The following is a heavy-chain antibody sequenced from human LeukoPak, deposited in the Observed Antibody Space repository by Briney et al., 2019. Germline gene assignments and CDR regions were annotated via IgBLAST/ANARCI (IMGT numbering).Heavy chain of an antibody. CDR1: GYTFTSYY. Sequence: ASVKVSCKASGYTFTSYYMHWVRQAPGQGLEWMGIINPGGGSTSYAQKFQGRVTMTRDMSTSTVYMELSRLRSDDTAVYYCARDGITGITMVRGVIYYYYYMDVWGKGTTVTISS. J-gene: IGHJ6*03. CDR3: ARDGITGITMVRGVIYYYYYMDV. CDR2: INPGGGST. D-gene: IGHD3-10*01. V-gene: IGHV1-46*01.